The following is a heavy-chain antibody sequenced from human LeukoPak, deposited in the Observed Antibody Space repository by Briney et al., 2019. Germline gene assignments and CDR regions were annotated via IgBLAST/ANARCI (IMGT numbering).Heavy chain of an antibody. CDR1: GRLFTSYG. D-gene: IGHD6-13*01. V-gene: IGHV1-18*01. CDR2: INTFDGDT. CDR3: VRARGCSNCVLTDGFDS. Sequence: GDSVKVSYKASGRLFTSYGIAWVRQAPGEGLEWVGWINTFDGDTKDTENLQGRVTLTTDSSTSTAYMVLTNLKFDDTAVYYCVRARGCSNCVLTDGFDSWGQGTKVTVS. J-gene: IGHJ3*01.